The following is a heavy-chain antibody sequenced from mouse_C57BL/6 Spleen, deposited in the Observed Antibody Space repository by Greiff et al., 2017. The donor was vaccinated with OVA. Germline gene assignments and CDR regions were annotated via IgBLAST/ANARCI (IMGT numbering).Heavy chain of an antibody. J-gene: IGHJ1*03. CDR3: TRSSGNYWYFDV. D-gene: IGHD1-1*01. CDR1: GYTFTDYE. Sequence: QVQLQQSGAELVRPGASVTLSCKASGYTFTDYEMHWVKQTPVHGLEWIGAIDPETGGTAYNQKFKGKAILTADKSSSTAYMELRSLTSEDSAVDYCTRSSGNYWYFDVWGTGTTVTVSS. V-gene: IGHV1-15*01. CDR2: IDPETGGT.